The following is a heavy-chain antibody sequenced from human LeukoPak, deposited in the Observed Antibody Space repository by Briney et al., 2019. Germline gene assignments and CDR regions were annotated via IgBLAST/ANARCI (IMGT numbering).Heavy chain of an antibody. Sequence: SETLSLTCTVSGGSIRNSYYHWGWIRQPAGKGLEWIGRIYTSGSTNYNPSLKSRVTMSVDTSKNQFSLKLSSVTAADTAVYYCARGPPQQLITYYYMDVWAKRTTVTISS. D-gene: IGHD6-13*01. CDR1: GGSIRNSYYH. J-gene: IGHJ6*03. CDR3: ARGPPQQLITYYYMDV. CDR2: IYTSGST. V-gene: IGHV4-61*02.